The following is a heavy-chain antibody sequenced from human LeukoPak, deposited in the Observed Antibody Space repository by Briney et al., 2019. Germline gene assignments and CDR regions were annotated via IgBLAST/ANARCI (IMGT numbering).Heavy chain of an antibody. Sequence: SQTLSLTCTVSGGSISSGGYYWSWIRQHPGKGLEWIGYIYYSGSTYYNPSLKNRVTTSVDTSKNQFSLKLSSVTAADTAVYYCASHFWGRNWFDPCGQGTLVTVSS. CDR3: ASHFWGRNWFDP. J-gene: IGHJ5*02. V-gene: IGHV4-31*03. D-gene: IGHD3-3*02. CDR1: GGSISSGGYY. CDR2: IYYSGST.